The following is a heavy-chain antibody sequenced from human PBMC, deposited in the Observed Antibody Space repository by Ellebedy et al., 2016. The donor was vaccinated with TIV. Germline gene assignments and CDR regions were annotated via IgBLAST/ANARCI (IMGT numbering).Heavy chain of an antibody. CDR1: GGSFSGYY. CDR2: MHHSGST. V-gene: IGHV4-34*01. CDR3: ARESDSQFYFDY. Sequence: MPGGSLRLSCAIYGGSFSGYYWSLIRQPPGKGLEWIGEMHHSGSTNYIPSLKGRVTMSVDTSKNQFSLKLSSLTAADTAVYFCARESDSQFYFDYWGQGSLVTVSS. J-gene: IGHJ4*02.